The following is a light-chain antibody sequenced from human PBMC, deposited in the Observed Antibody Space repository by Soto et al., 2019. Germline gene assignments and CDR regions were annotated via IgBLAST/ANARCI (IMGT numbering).Light chain of an antibody. CDR1: QSVRSNY. J-gene: IGKJ4*01. CDR2: DAS. V-gene: IGKV3-20*01. Sequence: EIVLTQSPGTPSLSPGETATLSCRASQSVRSNYLAWYQQKPGQAPRFLIYDASSRAPGIPDRFSGSGSGTDFTLTISRLEPEDFAVYYCQKYGSSPITFGGGTKVDIK. CDR3: QKYGSSPIT.